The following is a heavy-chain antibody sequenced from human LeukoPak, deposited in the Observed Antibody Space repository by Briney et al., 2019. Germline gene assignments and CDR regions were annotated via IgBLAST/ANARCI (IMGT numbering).Heavy chain of an antibody. CDR3: ARDRGTWNDDGFDY. CDR2: IYYSGNT. Sequence: SETLSLTCTVSSYSISSAYYWGWIRQPPGQGLEWIASIYYSGNTYYNPSLKSPVTISIDTSKNQFSLRLISVTAADTAVYYCARDRGTWNDDGFDYWGQGTLVTVSS. D-gene: IGHD1-1*01. V-gene: IGHV4-38-2*02. J-gene: IGHJ4*02. CDR1: SYSISSAYY.